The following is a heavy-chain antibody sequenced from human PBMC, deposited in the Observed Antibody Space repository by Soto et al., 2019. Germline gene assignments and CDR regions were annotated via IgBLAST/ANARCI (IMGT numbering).Heavy chain of an antibody. D-gene: IGHD6-13*01. Sequence: QVQLVESGGGLVKPGGSLRLSCAASGFTFSDYYMSWIRQAPGKGLEWVSYISSSGSTIYYADSVKGRFTISRDNAKHSLYLQMNSLRAEDTAVDYCAREEGQLFNYYYGMDVWGQGTTVTVSS. CDR2: ISSSGSTI. CDR1: GFTFSDYY. J-gene: IGHJ6*02. CDR3: AREEGQLFNYYYGMDV. V-gene: IGHV3-11*01.